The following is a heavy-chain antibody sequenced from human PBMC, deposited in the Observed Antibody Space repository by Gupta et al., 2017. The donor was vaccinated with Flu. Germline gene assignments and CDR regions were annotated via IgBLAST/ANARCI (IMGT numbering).Heavy chain of an antibody. D-gene: IGHD2-2*02. J-gene: IGHJ4*02. Sequence: LEWVGRSKSKTDGGTTDYAAPVKGRFTISRDDSKNTLYLQMNSLKTEDTAVYYCTTLVVPAAIIGPSYYFDYWGQGTLVTVSS. V-gene: IGHV3-15*01. CDR3: TTLVVPAAIIGPSYYFDY. CDR2: SKSKTDGGTT.